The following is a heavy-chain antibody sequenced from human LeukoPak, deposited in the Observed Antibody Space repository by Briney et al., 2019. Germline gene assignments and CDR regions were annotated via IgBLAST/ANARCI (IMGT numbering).Heavy chain of an antibody. J-gene: IGHJ4*02. CDR2: ISYDGPNK. Sequence: QPGRSLRLSCAASGFTFNNYGMHWVRQAPGKGLEWVAGISYDGPNKYYADSVRGRFTISRDNSKNTQYLQMNSLRSEDTAVYYCAKGLARFGYGALLDYWGEGTLVTVSS. CDR1: GFTFNNYG. V-gene: IGHV3-30*18. CDR3: AKGLARFGYGALLDY. D-gene: IGHD4/OR15-4a*01.